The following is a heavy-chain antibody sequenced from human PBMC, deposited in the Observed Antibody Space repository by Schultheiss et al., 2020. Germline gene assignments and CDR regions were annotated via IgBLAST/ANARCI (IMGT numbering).Heavy chain of an antibody. D-gene: IGHD2-21*02. CDR3: ARVAYCGGDCYDRICYYYYYYMDV. J-gene: IGHJ6*03. Sequence: GGSLRLSCVASGFTFSNAWMSWVRQAPGKGLELVGRIKSKTDGGTTDYAAPVKGRFTISRDDSKNTLYLQMNSLKTEDTAVYYCARVAYCGGDCYDRICYYYYYYMDVWGKGTTVTVSS. CDR1: GFTFSNAW. V-gene: IGHV3-15*01. CDR2: IKSKTDGGTT.